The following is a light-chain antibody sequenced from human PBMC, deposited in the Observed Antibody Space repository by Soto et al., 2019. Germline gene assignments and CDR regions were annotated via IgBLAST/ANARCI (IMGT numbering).Light chain of an antibody. Sequence: EIVMTQSPATLSVSPGERATLSCRASQSVSSNLAWYQQKPGRAPRLLIYGASTRATGIPARFSGSGSGTEFTLTISSLQSEDFAVYYCQQYNNWPPWGMYTFGQGTKLEIK. J-gene: IGKJ2*01. CDR3: QQYNNWPPWGMYT. V-gene: IGKV3-15*01. CDR1: QSVSSN. CDR2: GAS.